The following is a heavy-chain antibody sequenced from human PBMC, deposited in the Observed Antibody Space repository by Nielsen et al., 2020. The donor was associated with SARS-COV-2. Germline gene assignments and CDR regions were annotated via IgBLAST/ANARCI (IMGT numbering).Heavy chain of an antibody. V-gene: IGHV3-30*03. CDR3: ARGNGWGSYFDY. J-gene: IGHJ4*02. D-gene: IGHD7-27*01. CDR2: VSRDGSDT. CDR1: GFTFRNYG. Sequence: GESLKISCAASGFTFRNYGMHWVRQVAGKGLEWVAIVSRDGSDTFYVDSMEGRFTISRDNSKNTVYLQMNSLRAEDTAVYYCARGNGWGSYFDYWGQGTLVTVSS.